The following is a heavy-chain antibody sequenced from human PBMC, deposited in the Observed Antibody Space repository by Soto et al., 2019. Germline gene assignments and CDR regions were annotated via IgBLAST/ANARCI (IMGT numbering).Heavy chain of an antibody. Sequence: QVQLQASGPGLVKPSETLSLTCTVSGGSVSSGSYYWSWIRQPPGQGLEWIGYIYYSGSTNYNPSLKSRVTISVDTSKNQFSLKLSSVTAADTAVYYCARGSGANDAFDIWGQGTMVTVSS. D-gene: IGHD2-15*01. CDR3: ARGSGANDAFDI. V-gene: IGHV4-61*01. CDR1: GGSVSSGSYY. J-gene: IGHJ3*02. CDR2: IYYSGST.